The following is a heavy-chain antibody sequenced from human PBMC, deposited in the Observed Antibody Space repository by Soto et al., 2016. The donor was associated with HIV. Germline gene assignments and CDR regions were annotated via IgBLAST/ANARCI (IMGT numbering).Heavy chain of an antibody. CDR3: ARARAVAATGSR. CDR1: GFTFSSYA. V-gene: IGHV3-30*04. CDR2: ISYDGGNK. D-gene: IGHD6-13*01. Sequence: QVQLVESGGGVVQPGRSLRLSCAASGFTFSSYAMHWVRQAPGKGLEWVAVISYDGGNKYYADSVKGRFTISRDNSKNTLYLQMNSLRAEDTAVYYCARARAVAATGSRWGQGTLVTVSS. J-gene: IGHJ4*02.